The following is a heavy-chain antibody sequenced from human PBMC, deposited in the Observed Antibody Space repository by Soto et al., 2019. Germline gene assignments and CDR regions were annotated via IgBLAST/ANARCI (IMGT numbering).Heavy chain of an antibody. Sequence: LSLTCTLSGGSVRAPDWWNWVRQSPDKGLEWIAEVHISGHSNYNPSLRSRVSVSIDSSKNQFYLNLNSVTAADTAIYYCARVRQGCSANNCYFDPWGQGTQVTVSS. V-gene: IGHV4-4*02. D-gene: IGHD1-1*01. CDR1: GGSVRAPDW. CDR2: VHISGHS. CDR3: ARVRQGCSANNCYFDP. J-gene: IGHJ5*01.